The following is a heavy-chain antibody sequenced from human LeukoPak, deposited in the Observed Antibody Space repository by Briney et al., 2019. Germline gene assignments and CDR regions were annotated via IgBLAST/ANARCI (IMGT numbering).Heavy chain of an antibody. D-gene: IGHD6-19*01. CDR3: ALLQGGSGWYTGYFDY. J-gene: IGHJ4*02. CDR1: GYSFTSYW. V-gene: IGHV5-51*01. CDR2: IYPGDSDT. Sequence: RGESLKISCKGSGYSFTSYWIGWVRQMPGKGLEWMGIIYPGDSDTRYSPSFQGQVTISAVKSISTAYLQWSSLKASDTAMYYCALLQGGSGWYTGYFDYWGQGTLVTVSS.